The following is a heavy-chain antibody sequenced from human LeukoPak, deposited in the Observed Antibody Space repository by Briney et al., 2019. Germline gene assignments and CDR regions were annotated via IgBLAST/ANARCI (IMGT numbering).Heavy chain of an antibody. V-gene: IGHV1-2*02. D-gene: IGHD5-24*01. CDR1: GYXFTDYH. CDR2: INPNTGGT. CDR3: ARGGHGHTQNDY. J-gene: IGHJ4*02. Sequence: VASVKVSCKASGYXFTDYHIHWVRQAPGQGLEWMGWINPNTGGTNYAQNFQGRVTMTRDTSITTSYMELSSLLSDDTALYYCARGGHGHTQNDYWGQGTLVTVSS.